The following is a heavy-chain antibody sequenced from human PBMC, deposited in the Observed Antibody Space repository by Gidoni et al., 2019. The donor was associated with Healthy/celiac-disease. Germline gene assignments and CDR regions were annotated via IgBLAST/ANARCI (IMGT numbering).Heavy chain of an antibody. Sequence: QVQLVQSGSEVKKPGSSVKVSCKASGGTFSSYAISWVRQAPGQGLEWMGGIIPIFGTANYAKKFQCRVTITADESTSTADMELSSLRSEDTAVYYCARDTQTKLEPGSYYGMDVWGQGTTVTVSS. D-gene: IGHD1-1*01. CDR2: IIPIFGTA. J-gene: IGHJ6*02. V-gene: IGHV1-69*01. CDR1: GGTFSSYA. CDR3: ARDTQTKLEPGSYYGMDV.